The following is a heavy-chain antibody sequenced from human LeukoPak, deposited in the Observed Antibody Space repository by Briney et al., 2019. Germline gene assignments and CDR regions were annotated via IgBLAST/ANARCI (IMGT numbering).Heavy chain of an antibody. D-gene: IGHD3-10*01. V-gene: IGHV3-30-3*01. CDR2: ISYGGSNK. J-gene: IGHJ5*02. CDR1: GFTFSSYA. CDR3: ARDPIGYLSNNWFDP. Sequence: PGGSLRLSCAASGFTFSSYAMHWVRQAPGKGLEWVAVISYGGSNKYYADSVKGRFTISRDNSKNTLYLQMNSLRAEDTAVYYCARDPIGYLSNNWFDPWGQGTLVTVSS.